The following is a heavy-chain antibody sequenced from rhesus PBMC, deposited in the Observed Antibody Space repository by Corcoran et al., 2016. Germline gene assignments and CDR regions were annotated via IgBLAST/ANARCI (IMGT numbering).Heavy chain of an antibody. V-gene: IGHV4-143*01. Sequence: QVQLQASGPGLVKPSETLSLTCTVSVGSITGYPHWHWLRQAPGKGLEGIGAVYGNRASTNYNPSLKSRVTISKDTSKNQFSRRLTSVTAADTAVYYCARQGYTDHLGGLDSWGQGVVVTVSS. CDR2: VYGNRAST. D-gene: IGHD2-39*02. CDR1: VGSITGYPH. J-gene: IGHJ6*01. CDR3: ARQGYTDHLGGLDS.